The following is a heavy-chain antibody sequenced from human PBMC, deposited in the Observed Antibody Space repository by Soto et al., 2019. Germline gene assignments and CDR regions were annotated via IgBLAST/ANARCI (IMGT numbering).Heavy chain of an antibody. CDR2: IDPSDSYT. CDR3: ARRHCSGGSCYGSYYYGMDV. Sequence: GESLKISCKGSGYSFTSYCISWVRQMPGKGLEWMGRIDPSDSYTNYSPSFQGHVTISADKSISTAYLQWSSLKASDTAMYYCARRHCSGGSCYGSYYYGMDVWGQGTTVTVSS. D-gene: IGHD2-15*01. V-gene: IGHV5-10-1*01. J-gene: IGHJ6*02. CDR1: GYSFTSYC.